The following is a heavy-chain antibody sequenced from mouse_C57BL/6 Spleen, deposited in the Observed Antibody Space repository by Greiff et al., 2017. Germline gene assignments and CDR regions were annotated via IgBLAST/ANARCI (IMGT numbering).Heavy chain of an antibody. V-gene: IGHV1-15*01. CDR3: TRKGDYDYFDV. CDR1: GYTFTDYE. J-gene: IGHJ1*03. CDR2: IDPETGGT. D-gene: IGHD2-4*01. Sequence: VQLQQSGAELVRPGASVTLSCKASGYTFTDYEMHWVKQTPVHGLEWIGAIDPETGGTAYNQKFKGKAILTADKSSSTAYMELRSLTSEDSAVYYCTRKGDYDYFDVWGTGTTVTVSS.